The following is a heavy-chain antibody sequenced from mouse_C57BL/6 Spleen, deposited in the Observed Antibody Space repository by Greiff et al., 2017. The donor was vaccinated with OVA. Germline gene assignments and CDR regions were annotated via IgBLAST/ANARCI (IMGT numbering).Heavy chain of an antibody. Sequence: EVQRVESGGGLVQPGGSMKLSCVASGFTFSNYWMNWVRQSPEKGLEWVAQIRLKSDNYATHYAESVKGRFTISRDDSKSSVYLQMNNLRAEDTGIYYCTRHSDYAMDYWGQGTSVTVSS. J-gene: IGHJ4*01. CDR1: GFTFSNYW. V-gene: IGHV6-3*01. CDR3: TRHSDYAMDY. D-gene: IGHD3-1*01. CDR2: IRLKSDNYAT.